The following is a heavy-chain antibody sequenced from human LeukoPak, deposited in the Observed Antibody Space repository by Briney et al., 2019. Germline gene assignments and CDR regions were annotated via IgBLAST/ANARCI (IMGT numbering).Heavy chain of an antibody. D-gene: IGHD1-1*01. J-gene: IGHJ4*02. CDR2: IYHSGST. CDR1: GYSISSGYY. V-gene: IGHV4-38-2*01. CDR3: ARLPFPNWDTDYDY. Sequence: SETLSLTCAVSGYSISSGYYWGWIRPPPGKGLEWIESIYHSGSTYYNPSLKSRVTISVDTSKNQFSLKLSSVTAADTAVYYCARLPFPNWDTDYDYWGQGTLVTVSS.